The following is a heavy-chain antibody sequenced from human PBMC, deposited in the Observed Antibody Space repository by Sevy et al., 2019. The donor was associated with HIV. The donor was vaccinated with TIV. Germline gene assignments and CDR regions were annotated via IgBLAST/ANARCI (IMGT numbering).Heavy chain of an antibody. CDR3: ARDAYSSSWYYYYGMDV. Sequence: SETLSLTCTVSGGSISSYYWSWIRQPPGKGLEWIGYIYYSGSTNYNPALKSRVTISVDTSKNQFSLKLSSVTAADTAVYYCARDAYSSSWYYYYGMDVWGQGTTVTVSS. CDR1: GGSISSYY. V-gene: IGHV4-59*13. D-gene: IGHD6-13*01. CDR2: IYYSGST. J-gene: IGHJ6*02.